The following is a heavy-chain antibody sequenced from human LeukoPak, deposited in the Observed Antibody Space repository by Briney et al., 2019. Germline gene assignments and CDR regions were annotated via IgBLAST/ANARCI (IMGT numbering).Heavy chain of an antibody. Sequence: PGGSLRLSCEVSGSGFTFGNFAMSWVRQAPGKGLEWVSGISGSGCYTYYADSVKGRFTISRDNSKNTVYIQINSLRHEDTAVYYCAKDGSWGDYQFYFYMDVWGKGTTVTVSS. V-gene: IGHV3-23*01. CDR2: ISGSGCYT. J-gene: IGHJ6*03. D-gene: IGHD2-2*01. CDR1: GSGFTFGNFA. CDR3: AKDGSWGDYQFYFYMDV.